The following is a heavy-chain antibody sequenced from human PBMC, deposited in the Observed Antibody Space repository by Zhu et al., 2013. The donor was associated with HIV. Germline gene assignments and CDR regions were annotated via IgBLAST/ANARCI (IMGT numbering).Heavy chain of an antibody. D-gene: IGHD1-7*01. Sequence: QLQLVQSGAEVKKPGASVKVSCKASGYTFTSYGISWVRQAPGQGLEWMGWISGYNGNANYAQKFQGRVTMTTDSSTSTAYMELRSLTSDDTAVYYCATATGTTDFDYWGQGTLVTVSS. CDR3: ATATGTTDFDY. CDR1: GYTFTSYG. J-gene: IGHJ4*02. CDR2: ISGYNGNA. V-gene: IGHV1-18*01.